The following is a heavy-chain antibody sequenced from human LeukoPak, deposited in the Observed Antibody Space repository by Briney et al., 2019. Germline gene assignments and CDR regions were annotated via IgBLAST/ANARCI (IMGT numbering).Heavy chain of an antibody. Sequence: GRSLRLSCAASGFTFSSYGMHWVRQAPGKGLEWVAVISYDGSHKYYADSVKGRFTISRDNSKNTLYLQMNSLRAEDTAVYYCAKGYSGYLDYWGQGTLVTVSS. D-gene: IGHD5-12*01. V-gene: IGHV3-30*18. J-gene: IGHJ4*02. CDR3: AKGYSGYLDY. CDR2: ISYDGSHK. CDR1: GFTFSSYG.